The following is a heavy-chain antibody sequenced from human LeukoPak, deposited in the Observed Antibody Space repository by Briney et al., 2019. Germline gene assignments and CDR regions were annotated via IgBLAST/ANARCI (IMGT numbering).Heavy chain of an antibody. J-gene: IGHJ3*02. CDR1: GYTFTGYY. CDR3: ARWFVVPAAGEGYAFDI. V-gene: IGHV1-2*02. CDR2: INPNSGGT. Sequence: ASVKVSCKASGYTFTGYYMHWVRQAPGQGLEWMGWINPNSGGTNYAQKFQGRVTMTRDTSVSTAYMELSRLTSDDTAVYYCARWFVVPAAGEGYAFDIWGQGTMVTVSA. D-gene: IGHD2-2*01.